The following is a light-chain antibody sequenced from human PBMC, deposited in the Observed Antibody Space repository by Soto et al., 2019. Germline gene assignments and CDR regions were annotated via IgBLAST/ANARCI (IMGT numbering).Light chain of an antibody. Sequence: EIMLPQSPGTLALSPGERATLSCRASQSVSSTYLAWYQQKPGQAPRLLIYGASSRDTGIPDRFSGSGSGTDFTITISRLEPEDVAVYYCQHYGSLVLTFGGGTKVESK. CDR2: GAS. CDR1: QSVSSTY. V-gene: IGKV3-20*01. J-gene: IGKJ4*01. CDR3: QHYGSLVLT.